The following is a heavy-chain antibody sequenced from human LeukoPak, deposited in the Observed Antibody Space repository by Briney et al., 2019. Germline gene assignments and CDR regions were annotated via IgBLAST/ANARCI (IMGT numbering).Heavy chain of an antibody. J-gene: IGHJ5*02. D-gene: IGHD4-23*01. CDR1: GGTFSSCA. CDR3: ARGVDGGNSDWFDP. V-gene: IGHV1-69*04. CDR2: IIPILGIA. Sequence: ASVKVSCKASGGTFSSCAISWVRQAPGQGLEWMGRIIPILGIANYAQKFQGRVTITADKSTSTAYMELSSLRSEDTAVYYCARGVDGGNSDWFDPWGQGTLVTVSS.